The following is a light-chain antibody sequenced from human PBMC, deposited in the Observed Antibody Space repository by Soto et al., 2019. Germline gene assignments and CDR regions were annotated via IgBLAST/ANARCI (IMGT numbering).Light chain of an antibody. CDR3: SSYTSSSIDYV. Sequence: QSALTQPASVSGSPGQSITISCTGTSSDVGGYNYVSWYQQHPGKAPKLMIYEVSNRPSGVSNRFSGSKSGNTASLTISGLQAEDEADYYCSSYTSSSIDYVFGTGTNLT. J-gene: IGLJ1*01. CDR2: EVS. CDR1: SSDVGGYNY. V-gene: IGLV2-14*01.